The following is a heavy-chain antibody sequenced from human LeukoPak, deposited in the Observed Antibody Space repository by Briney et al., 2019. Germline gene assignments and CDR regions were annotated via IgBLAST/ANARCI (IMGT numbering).Heavy chain of an antibody. Sequence: GESLKISCTASAYXFPSYWIAWVRQVPGKGLQRMGAIDPSDSYTNYSPSFQGHVTISVDKSISTAYLQWSSLKASDTAMYYCARLSPAPDYWGQGTLVTVSS. D-gene: IGHD2/OR15-2a*01. V-gene: IGHV5-10-1*01. J-gene: IGHJ4*02. CDR1: AYXFPSYW. CDR3: ARLSPAPDY. CDR2: IDPSDSYT.